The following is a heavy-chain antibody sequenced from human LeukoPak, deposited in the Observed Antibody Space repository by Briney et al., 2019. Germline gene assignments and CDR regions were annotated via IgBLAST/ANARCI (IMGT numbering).Heavy chain of an antibody. J-gene: IGHJ4*02. CDR2: ISYDGSNK. Sequence: GRSLRLSCAASGFTFSSYAMHWVRQAPGKGLEWVAVISYDGSNKYYADSVKGRFTISRDNSKNTLYLQMNSLRAEDTAVYYCARAPYSGYDFSGGYYFDYWGQGTLVTVSS. CDR1: GFTFSSYA. V-gene: IGHV3-30-3*01. CDR3: ARAPYSGYDFSGGYYFDY. D-gene: IGHD5-12*01.